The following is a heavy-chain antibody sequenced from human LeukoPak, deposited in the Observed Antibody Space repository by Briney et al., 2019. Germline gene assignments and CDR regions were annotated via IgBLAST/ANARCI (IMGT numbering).Heavy chain of an antibody. D-gene: IGHD3-22*01. CDR2: IYYSGSA. CDR3: ASRSLFYDSSGYYW. Sequence: SETLSLTCTVSGDSVSRSSYYWGWIRQPPGKGLEWIGSIYYSGSAYHNPSLKSRVTISVDTSKNQFSLKMRSVTAADTAVYYCASRSLFYDSSGYYWWGQGTLVTVSS. J-gene: IGHJ4*02. V-gene: IGHV4-39*01. CDR1: GDSVSRSSYY.